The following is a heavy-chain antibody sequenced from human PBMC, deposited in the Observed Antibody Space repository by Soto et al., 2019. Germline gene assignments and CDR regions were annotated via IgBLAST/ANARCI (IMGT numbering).Heavy chain of an antibody. CDR1: GGTFVRHV. V-gene: IGHV1-69*09. J-gene: IGHJ4*02. Sequence: QVQLVQSGAEVKKPESSVKVSCKTSGGTFVRHVISWVRQAPGQGPEWMGKINPLSGISNYAQKFQDRVTFTADTDSSTAYMELSSLRSDDTAVYYCATPACAATWCSPPHNLDHWGQGTLVTVSS. CDR3: ATPACAATWCSPPHNLDH. D-gene: IGHD2-2*01. CDR2: INPLSGIS.